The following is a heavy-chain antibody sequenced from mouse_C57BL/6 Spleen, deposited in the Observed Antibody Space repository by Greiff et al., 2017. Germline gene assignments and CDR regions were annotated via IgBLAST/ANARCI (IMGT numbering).Heavy chain of an antibody. V-gene: IGHV5-9-1*02. CDR2: ISSGGDYI. Sequence: EVMLVESGEGLVKPGGSLKLSCAASGFTFSSYAMSWVRQTPEKRLEWVAYISSGGDYIYYADTVKGRFTISRDNARNNLYLQMSSLKSEDTAMYYCTRGTDYFDYWGQGTTLTVSS. CDR3: TRGTDYFDY. J-gene: IGHJ2*01. CDR1: GFTFSSYA. D-gene: IGHD3-3*01.